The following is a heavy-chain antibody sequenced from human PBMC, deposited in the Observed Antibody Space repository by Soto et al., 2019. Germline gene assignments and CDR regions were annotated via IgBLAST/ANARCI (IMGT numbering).Heavy chain of an antibody. D-gene: IGHD3-16*02. Sequence: QVQLQESGPGLVKPSETLSLTCTVSGGSISSYYWSWIRQPPGKGLEWIGYIFYSGSTNYNPSLKSRVSISVDTSENQFSLKLSSVTAADTAVYYCARDDPPIGYWGQGTLVTVSS. CDR2: IFYSGST. CDR3: ARDDPPIGY. J-gene: IGHJ4*02. CDR1: GGSISSYY. V-gene: IGHV4-59*01.